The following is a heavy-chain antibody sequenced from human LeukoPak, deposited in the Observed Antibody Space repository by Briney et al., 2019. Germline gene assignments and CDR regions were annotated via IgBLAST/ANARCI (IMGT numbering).Heavy chain of an antibody. CDR2: ISYDGSNK. D-gene: IGHD2-21*02. CDR3: ARDHRCGGDCYLYYFVY. V-gene: IGHV3-30-3*01. J-gene: IGHJ4*02. CDR1: GFTFSSYA. Sequence: GGSLRLSCAASGFTFSSYAMHWVRQAPGKGLEWVAVISYDGSNKYYADSVKGRFTISRDNSKNTLYLQMNSLRAEDTAVYYCARDHRCGGDCYLYYFVYWGQGSLVTVCS.